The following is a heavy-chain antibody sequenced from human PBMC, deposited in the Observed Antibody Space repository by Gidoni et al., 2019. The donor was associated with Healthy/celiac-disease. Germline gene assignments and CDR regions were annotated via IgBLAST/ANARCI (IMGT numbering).Heavy chain of an antibody. CDR2: IIPILGIA. D-gene: IGHD3-10*01. CDR3: ARGYYGSGSYYYFDY. CDR1: GGTSSSYT. Sequence: QVQLVQSGAEVKKPGSSVKVSCKASGGTSSSYTISWWRQAPGQGLEWMGRIIPILGIANYAQKFQGRVTITADKSTSTAYMELSSLRSEDTAVYFCARGYYGSGSYYYFDYWGQGTLVTVSS. J-gene: IGHJ4*02. V-gene: IGHV1-69*02.